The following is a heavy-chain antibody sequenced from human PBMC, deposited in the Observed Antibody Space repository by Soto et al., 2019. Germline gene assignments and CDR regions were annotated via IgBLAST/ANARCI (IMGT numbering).Heavy chain of an antibody. CDR1: GFSFSSYA. Sequence: ESGGGVVQPGRSLRLSCTASGFSFSSYAMYWFRQPPGKGLEWVAVISHDGINKHYADSVKGRVTVSRDNSNHSLDLQLNSLRGEDTAMYYCARDMYSSDYFVKWFEPRGQGTLVTVSS. CDR3: ARDMYSSDYFVKWFEP. J-gene: IGHJ5*02. D-gene: IGHD6-19*01. CDR2: ISHDGINK. V-gene: IGHV3-30-3*01.